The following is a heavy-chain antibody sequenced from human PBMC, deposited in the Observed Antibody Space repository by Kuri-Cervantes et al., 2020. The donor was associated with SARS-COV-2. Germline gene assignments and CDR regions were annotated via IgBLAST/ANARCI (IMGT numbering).Heavy chain of an antibody. Sequence: GSLRLSCAVYGGSFSGYYRSWIRQPPGKGLEWIGEINHSGSTNYNPSLKSRVTISVDTSKNQFSLKLSSVTAADTAVYYCVRDGDHWNFDYWGQGTLVTVSS. D-gene: IGHD1-1*01. CDR2: INHSGST. V-gene: IGHV4-34*01. CDR1: GGSFSGYY. J-gene: IGHJ4*02. CDR3: VRDGDHWNFDY.